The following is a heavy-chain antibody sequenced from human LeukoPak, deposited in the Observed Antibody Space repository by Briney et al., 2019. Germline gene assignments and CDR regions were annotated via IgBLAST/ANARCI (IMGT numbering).Heavy chain of an antibody. CDR2: ISWNSVDI. CDR3: AKVSYASSGSYFSLDY. Sequence: GGSLRLSCAASGFTFDDYAMHWVRQAPGKGLEWVSGISWNSVDIGYGDSVKGRFTISRDNAKNSLFLHMNSLRADDTDLYYCAKVSYASSGSYFSLDYWGQGTLVTVSS. V-gene: IGHV3-9*01. J-gene: IGHJ4*02. D-gene: IGHD3-22*01. CDR1: GFTFDDYA.